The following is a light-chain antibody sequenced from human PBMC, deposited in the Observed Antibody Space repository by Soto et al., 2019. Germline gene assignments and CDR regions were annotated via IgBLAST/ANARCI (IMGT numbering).Light chain of an antibody. V-gene: IGKV3-20*01. CDR1: QSVSNNY. CDR3: QQYCSLPWT. CDR2: GAS. Sequence: EIVLTQAPGPLSLSPGERATLSCRASQSVSNNYLAWYQQKPGQAPRLLIYGASSRATGIPDRFSGSRSGTDFTLTISTLEPEDFAVYYRQQYCSLPWTFRQGTEVEIK. J-gene: IGKJ1*01.